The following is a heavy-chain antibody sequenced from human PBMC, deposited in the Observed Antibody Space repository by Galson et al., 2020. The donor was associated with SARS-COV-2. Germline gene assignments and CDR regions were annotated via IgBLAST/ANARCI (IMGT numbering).Heavy chain of an antibody. CDR3: ARLGLERGKFWFDP. Sequence: SETLSLTCTVSGGSISSDDYYWTWIRQRPGKGLEWIGYTHHTGNTYYNPSLRSRVIISLETSKNQFSLRLSFVTAADTAVYYCARLGLERGKFWFDPWGQGTLVTVSS. CDR1: GGSISSDDYY. CDR2: THHTGNT. J-gene: IGHJ5*02. D-gene: IGHD7-27*01. V-gene: IGHV4-31*03.